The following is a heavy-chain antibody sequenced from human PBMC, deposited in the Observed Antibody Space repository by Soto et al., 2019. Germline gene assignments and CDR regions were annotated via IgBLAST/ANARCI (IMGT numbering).Heavy chain of an antibody. CDR2: IYYSGST. D-gene: IGHD3-10*01. CDR1: GGSISSSSYY. J-gene: IGHJ4*02. V-gene: IGHV4-39*01. Sequence: SETLSLTCTVSGGSISSSSYYWGWIRQPPGKGLEWIGSIYYSGSTYYNPSLKSRVTIAVATSKNQFSLKLSSVTAADTALYYCARLRLYYYGSGSYYPDYWGQGTLVTVSS. CDR3: ARLRLYYYGSGSYYPDY.